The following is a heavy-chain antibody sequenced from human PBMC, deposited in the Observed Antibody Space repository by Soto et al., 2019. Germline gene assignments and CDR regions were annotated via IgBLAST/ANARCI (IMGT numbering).Heavy chain of an antibody. J-gene: IGHJ4*02. D-gene: IGHD1-26*01. Sequence: EVHLVESGGGLAQPGGSLRLSCAASGFTFSDHYMEWVRQAPGKGLEWVGRIRNKANSYTTENAAAVKGRFTISRDDSKKSLYLQLNSLKSEDTAVYYCTAGSIVGATTDYWGQGTLVTVSS. CDR2: IRNKANSYTT. V-gene: IGHV3-72*01. CDR1: GFTFSDHY. CDR3: TAGSIVGATTDY.